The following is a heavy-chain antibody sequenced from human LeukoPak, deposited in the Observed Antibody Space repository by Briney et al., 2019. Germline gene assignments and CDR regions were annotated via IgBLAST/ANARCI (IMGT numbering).Heavy chain of an antibody. CDR3: ARLQGRGDNYLDY. CDR1: GGSISNYY. V-gene: IGHV4-59*08. D-gene: IGHD7-27*01. Sequence: PSETLSLTCTVSGGSISNYYWSWIRQPPGKRLEWIAYVSYSGSSSSNPSLESRVTVSVDMSKNQFSLRLSSVTASDTAAYYCARLQGRGDNYLDYWGQGILVTVSS. J-gene: IGHJ4*02. CDR2: VSYSGSS.